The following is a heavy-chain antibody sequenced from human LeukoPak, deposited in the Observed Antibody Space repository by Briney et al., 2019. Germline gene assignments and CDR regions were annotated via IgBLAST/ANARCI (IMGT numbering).Heavy chain of an antibody. Sequence: ASVKVSCKASGYTLTPYALHGLPRVRQAPGQGLELMGWIRADNGQTEYVLKARGRVTMTMDTSTKTASRELRGMRTDGTAFYYFATLAGFYWNADSFDYWGQGTQVTVSS. CDR3: ATLAGFYWNADSFDY. CDR1: GYTLTPYALHG. J-gene: IGHJ4*02. D-gene: IGHD1-1*01. CDR2: IRADNGQT. V-gene: IGHV1-18*01.